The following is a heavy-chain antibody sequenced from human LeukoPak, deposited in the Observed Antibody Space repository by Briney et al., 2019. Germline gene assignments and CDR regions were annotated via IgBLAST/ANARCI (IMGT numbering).Heavy chain of an antibody. CDR3: ARYYGGLDY. J-gene: IGHJ4*02. CDR2: IYHGVCS. Sequence: SETLSLTCSVSGGSISSHYWSWIRQPPGKGLEWIGYIYHGVCSIYNPSPESRVTISVDTSKNHFSLKVNSVTAADTAVYYCARYYGGLDYWGQGTLVTVSS. V-gene: IGHV4-59*11. CDR1: GGSISSHY. D-gene: IGHD4-23*01.